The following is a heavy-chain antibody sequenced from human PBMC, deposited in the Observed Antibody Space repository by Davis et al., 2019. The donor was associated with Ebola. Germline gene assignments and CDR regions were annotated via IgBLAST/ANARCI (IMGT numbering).Heavy chain of an antibody. CDR2: TYYRSKQYT. D-gene: IGHD1-26*01. V-gene: IGHV6-1*01. CDR3: ARGVGIPHDDFNI. Sequence: HSQTLSLTCAISGDSASSNSSAWNWIRQSPSIGPERPGRTYYRSKQYTDYAISVKSRLTIKPDTSKNQVSLQLSSVTPEDTAVYYCARGVGIPHDDFNIWGIGTMVIVS. J-gene: IGHJ3*02. CDR1: GDSASSNSSA.